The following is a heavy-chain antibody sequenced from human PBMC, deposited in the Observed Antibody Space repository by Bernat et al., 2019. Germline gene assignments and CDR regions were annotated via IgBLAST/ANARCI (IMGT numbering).Heavy chain of an antibody. V-gene: IGHV3-21*01. J-gene: IGHJ4*02. CDR1: GFTFSSYS. D-gene: IGHD3-22*01. Sequence: EVQLVESGGGLVKPGGSLRLSCAASGFTFSSYSMNWVRQAPGKGLEWVSSISSSSYIYYADSVKGRFTISRDNAKNSLYLQMNSLRAEDTAVYYRARDNYYDSSGYYVDYWGQGTLVTVSS. CDR2: ISSSSYI. CDR3: ARDNYYDSSGYYVDY.